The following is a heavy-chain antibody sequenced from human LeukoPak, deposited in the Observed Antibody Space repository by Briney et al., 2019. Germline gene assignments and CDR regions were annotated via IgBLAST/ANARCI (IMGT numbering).Heavy chain of an antibody. CDR3: ARGTYSSGWYDI. V-gene: IGHV1-2*02. CDR2: INPNSGGT. Sequence: ASVKVSCKASGYTFTSYGISWVRQAPGQGLEWMGWINPNSGGTNYAQKFQGRVTMTRDTSISTAYMELSRLRSDDTAVYYCARGTYSSGWYDIWGQGTMVTVSS. J-gene: IGHJ3*02. CDR1: GYTFTSYG. D-gene: IGHD6-19*01.